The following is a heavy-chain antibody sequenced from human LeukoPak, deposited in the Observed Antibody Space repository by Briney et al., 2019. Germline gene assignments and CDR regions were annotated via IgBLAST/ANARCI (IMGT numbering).Heavy chain of an antibody. V-gene: IGHV4-34*01. CDR3: ASGYYDT. CDR2: INHSGST. D-gene: IGHD3-22*01. CDR1: GFSFTDYP. Sequence: GSLRLSCATSGFSFTDYPMNWVRQAPGKGLEWIGEINHSGSTNYNPSLKSRVTISVDTSKNQFSLKLSSVTAADTAVYYCASGYYDTWGQGTLVTVSS. J-gene: IGHJ5*02.